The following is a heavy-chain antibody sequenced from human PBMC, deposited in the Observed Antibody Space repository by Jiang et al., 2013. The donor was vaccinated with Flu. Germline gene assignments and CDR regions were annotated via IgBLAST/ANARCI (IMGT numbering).Heavy chain of an antibody. CDR1: GDSVSSNSAA. J-gene: IGHJ6*02. D-gene: IGHD6-19*01. V-gene: IGHV6-1*01. CDR2: TYYRSKWYN. Sequence: QTLSLTCAISGDSVSSNSAAWNWIRQSPSRGLEWLGRTYYRSKWYNDYAVSVKSRITINPDTSKNQFSLQLNSVTPEDMAVYYCARDYGIAVAGTRAAYYYYGMDVWGQGTTVTVSS. CDR3: ARDYGIAVAGTRAAYYYYGMDV.